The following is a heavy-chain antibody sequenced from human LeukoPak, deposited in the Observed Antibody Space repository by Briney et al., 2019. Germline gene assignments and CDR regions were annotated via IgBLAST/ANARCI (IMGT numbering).Heavy chain of an antibody. CDR1: GFTFSNTW. CDR3: ARGAPIDY. J-gene: IGHJ4*02. CDR2: IYNDETSA. Sequence: GSPRLSCAASGFTFSNTWMYWVRQGPGKGLVWVSRIYNDETSATYADSVKGRFTISRDNAKNTLYLQMDSLRVDDTAVYYCARGAPIDYWGQGTLATVSS. V-gene: IGHV3-74*01.